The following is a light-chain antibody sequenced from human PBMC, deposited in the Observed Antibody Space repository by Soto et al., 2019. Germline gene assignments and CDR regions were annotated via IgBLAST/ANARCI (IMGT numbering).Light chain of an antibody. CDR1: QSISSW. CDR3: QQYNSYSWT. J-gene: IGKJ1*01. V-gene: IGKV1-5*03. CDR2: KAS. Sequence: DIQMNQSPSTLSASVGDRVTITCRASQSISSWLAWYQQKPGKAPKLLIYKASSLESGVPSRFSGNVSGTEFTLTISRLQPDDFATYYCQQYNSYSWTFGQGTKVGIK.